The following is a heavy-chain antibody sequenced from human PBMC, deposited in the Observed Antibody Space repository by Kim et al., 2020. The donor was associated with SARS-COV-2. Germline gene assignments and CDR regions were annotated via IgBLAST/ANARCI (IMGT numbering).Heavy chain of an antibody. J-gene: IGHJ4*02. D-gene: IGHD5-18*01. V-gene: IGHV3-30*18. CDR3: ANAWIPDY. Sequence: GGSLRLSCAASGFTFSSYGMHWVRQATGKGLEWVAVISYDGSNKYYADSVKGRFTIYRDNSKNTLYLQMNSLRAEDTAVYYCANAWIPDYWGQGTLVTVSS. CDR2: ISYDGSNK. CDR1: GFTFSSYG.